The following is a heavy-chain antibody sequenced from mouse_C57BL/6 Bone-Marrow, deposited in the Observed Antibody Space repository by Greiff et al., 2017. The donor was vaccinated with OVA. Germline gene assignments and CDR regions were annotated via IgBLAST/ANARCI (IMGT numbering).Heavy chain of an antibody. V-gene: IGHV1-50*01. CDR2: IDTSDSYT. CDR3: ASAVFAY. Sequence: VQLQQPGAELVKPGASVKLSCKASGYTFTSYWMQWVKQRPGQGLEWIGEIDTSDSYTNYNQKFKGKATLTVDTSSSTAYMQRSSLTSEDSAVYYCASAVFAYWGQGTLVTVSA. CDR1: GYTFTSYW. J-gene: IGHJ3*01.